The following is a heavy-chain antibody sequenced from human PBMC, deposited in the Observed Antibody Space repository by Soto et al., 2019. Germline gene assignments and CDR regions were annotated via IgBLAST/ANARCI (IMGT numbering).Heavy chain of an antibody. CDR1: GFAFNTYS. CDR3: AKDIGRYFRSGYMDL. J-gene: IGHJ6*03. CDR2: INEDSTYI. Sequence: EVQLVESGGGLVKPGGSLRLSCTASGFAFNTYSMNWVRQAPGKGLEWVSSINEDSTYIYYADSLRGRITISRDNGKDSLFLQMNSLRPDDTAVYYCAKDIGRYFRSGYMDLWGDGATVTVSS. D-gene: IGHD3-9*01. V-gene: IGHV3-21*02.